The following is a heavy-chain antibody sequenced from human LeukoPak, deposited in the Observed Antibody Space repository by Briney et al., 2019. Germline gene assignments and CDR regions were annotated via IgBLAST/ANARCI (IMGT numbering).Heavy chain of an antibody. D-gene: IGHD6-19*01. Sequence: GGSLRLSCAASGFTFSSYSMSWVRQAPGKGLEWVANIKQDGSEKYYVDSVKGRFTISRDNAKNSLYLQMNSLRAEDTAVYYCARAADTHYYYYMDVWGKGTTVTISS. CDR1: GFTFSSYS. V-gene: IGHV3-7*01. J-gene: IGHJ6*03. CDR3: ARAADTHYYYYMDV. CDR2: IKQDGSEK.